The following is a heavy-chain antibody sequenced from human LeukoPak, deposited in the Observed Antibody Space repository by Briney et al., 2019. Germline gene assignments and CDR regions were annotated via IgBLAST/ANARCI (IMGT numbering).Heavy chain of an antibody. Sequence: GGSLRLSCAASGFTFSSTSMSWVRQAPGKGLEWVAVTVGGGDGTYYADSVKGRFTISRDNSNNTLYLQMNSLKTEDTAVYYCTTLSGIVVVHGPLPLVPWGQGTLVTVSS. V-gene: IGHV3-23*01. CDR1: GFTFSSTS. CDR2: TVGGGDGT. J-gene: IGHJ5*02. D-gene: IGHD2-2*01. CDR3: TTLSGIVVVHGPLPLVP.